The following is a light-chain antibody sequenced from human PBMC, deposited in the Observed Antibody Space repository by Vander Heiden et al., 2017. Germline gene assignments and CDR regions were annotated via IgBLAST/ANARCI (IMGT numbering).Light chain of an antibody. CDR1: QSVSSY. Sequence: EIVLTQSPATLSLSPGERATLSCRASQSVSSYLAWYQQKPGQAPRLLIYDASNRATGIPSRFRGSGSGTDYTLTISSLEPEDFAVYYCQQRSNWPHAFGGGTKVEIK. CDR3: QQRSNWPHA. V-gene: IGKV3-11*01. CDR2: DAS. J-gene: IGKJ4*01.